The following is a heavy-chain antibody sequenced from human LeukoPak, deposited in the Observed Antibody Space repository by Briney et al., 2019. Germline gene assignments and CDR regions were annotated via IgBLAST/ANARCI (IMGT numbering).Heavy chain of an antibody. V-gene: IGHV3-30*02. CDR2: IRYDGSNK. CDR3: AKSYSSTLRGIDY. CDR1: GFTFSSYG. D-gene: IGHD6-13*01. Sequence: GGSLRLSCAASGFTFSSYGMHWVRQAPGKGLEWVAFIRYDGSNKYYADSVKGRFTISRDNSKNTLYLQMNSLRAEDTAVYYCAKSYSSTLRGIDYWGQGTLVTVSS. J-gene: IGHJ4*02.